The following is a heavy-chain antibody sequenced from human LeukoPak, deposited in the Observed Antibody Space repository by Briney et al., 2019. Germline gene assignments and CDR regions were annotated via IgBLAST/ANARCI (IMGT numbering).Heavy chain of an antibody. CDR3: ARERPILLWFGELLDY. CDR2: IYYSGST. V-gene: IGHV4-59*12. J-gene: IGHJ4*02. Sequence: PSETLSLTCSVSGGYISSYYWSWIRQPPGKGLEWIGYIYYSGSTNYNSSLKSRVTISVDTSKNQFSLKLSSVTAADTAVYYCARERPILLWFGELLDYWGQGTLVTVSS. D-gene: IGHD3-10*01. CDR1: GGYISSYY.